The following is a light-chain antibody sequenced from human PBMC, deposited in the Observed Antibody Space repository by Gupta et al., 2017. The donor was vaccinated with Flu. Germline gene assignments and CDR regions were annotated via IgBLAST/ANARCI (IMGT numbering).Light chain of an antibody. CDR3: KVWDQISDHRV. V-gene: IGLV3-21*02. J-gene: IGLJ2*01. CDR1: NIASKS. Sequence: SYVLTQPPSVSVAPGQTATITCGGDNIASKSVNWPRQRPGQAPVLVVYENSGRPSGFPERFSGSNSGDTASLTISRVEAGDAADYYCKVWDQISDHRVFSGGTKVSVL. CDR2: ENS.